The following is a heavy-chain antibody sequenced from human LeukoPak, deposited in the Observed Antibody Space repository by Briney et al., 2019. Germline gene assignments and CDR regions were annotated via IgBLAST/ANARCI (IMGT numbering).Heavy chain of an antibody. V-gene: IGHV4-59*08. CDR1: GGSISSYS. Sequence: SETLSLTCTVSGGSISSYSWSWIRQPPGKGLEWIGYIYYSGSTNYNPSPKSRATTSVDTAKNQFSLKLSSLTAADAAGYFCAGLEAAATYYFDYWGQGTLVTVSS. CDR2: IYYSGST. CDR3: AGLEAAATYYFDY. D-gene: IGHD6-13*01. J-gene: IGHJ4*02.